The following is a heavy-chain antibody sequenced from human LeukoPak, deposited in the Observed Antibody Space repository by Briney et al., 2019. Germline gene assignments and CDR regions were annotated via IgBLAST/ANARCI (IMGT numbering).Heavy chain of an antibody. V-gene: IGHV4-4*07. Sequence: PSETLSLTCTVSGGPITGDFWTWVRQPAGKGLEWIGRIYASGTTNYNPSLKSRVTMSVDTSKNQIFLRLSSVTAADTAVYYCARQGDAWYFDLWGRGTLLTVSS. D-gene: IGHD2-21*02. CDR1: GGPITGDF. CDR2: IYASGTT. CDR3: ARQGDAWYFDL. J-gene: IGHJ2*01.